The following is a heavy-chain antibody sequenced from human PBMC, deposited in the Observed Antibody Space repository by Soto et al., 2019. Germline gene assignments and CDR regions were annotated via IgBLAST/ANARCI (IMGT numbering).Heavy chain of an antibody. CDR1: GYNFTGYY. V-gene: IGHV1-2*02. J-gene: IGHJ6*02. D-gene: IGHD2-2*01. CDR2: INHNSGGT. Sequence: ASVKVSCKASGYNFTGYYMHWVRQAPGQGLEWMGWINHNSGGTNYEQKFQGRVTMTRDTSISTAYMELSRLRSDDTAVYYCASAYQLLYYYYYGMDVWGQGTTVTVSS. CDR3: ASAYQLLYYYYYGMDV.